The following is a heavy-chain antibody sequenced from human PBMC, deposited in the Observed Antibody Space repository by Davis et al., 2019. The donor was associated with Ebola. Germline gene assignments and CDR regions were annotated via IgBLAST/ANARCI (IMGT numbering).Heavy chain of an antibody. J-gene: IGHJ6*04. Sequence: GGSLRLSCAASGFTYSNFDMSWVRQAPGKGLEWVSAISGSGGSTYYADSVKGRFTISRDNSKNTLYLQMNSLRAEDTAVYYCATLESRPNYDILTGYYLGYYGMDVWGKGTTVTVSS. CDR3: ATLESRPNYDILTGYYLGYYGMDV. CDR1: GFTYSNFD. V-gene: IGHV3-23*01. D-gene: IGHD3-9*01. CDR2: ISGSGGST.